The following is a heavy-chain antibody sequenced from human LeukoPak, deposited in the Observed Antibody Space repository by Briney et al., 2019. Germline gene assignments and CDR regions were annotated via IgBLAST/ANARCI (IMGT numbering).Heavy chain of an antibody. J-gene: IGHJ3*02. CDR2: IYYSGST. CDR1: AGSISSSSYY. V-gene: IGHV4-39*01. Sequence: SETLSLTCPVYAGSISSSSYYWGWIRQPPGKGLEWIGSIYYSGSTYYNPSLKSRVTISVGTSKNQFSLKLSSVTAADTAVHYCARGGAWVLNRYAFYIWGQGTMVTVSS. CDR3: ARGGAWVLNRYAFYI. D-gene: IGHD3-16*02.